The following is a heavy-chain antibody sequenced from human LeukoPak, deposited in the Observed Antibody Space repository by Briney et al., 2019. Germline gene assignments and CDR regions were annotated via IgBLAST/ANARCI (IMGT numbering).Heavy chain of an antibody. CDR3: ARGRYYGLGSDSFDY. D-gene: IGHD3-10*01. J-gene: IGHJ4*02. CDR1: GGSISSGSYY. CDR2: IYTSGST. V-gene: IGHV4-61*02. Sequence: SETLSLTCTVSGGSISSGSYYWSWIRQPAGKGLEWIGRIYTSGSTNYNPSLKSRVTISVDTSKNQFSLKLSSVSAADTAVYYCARGRYYGLGSDSFDYWGQGTLVTVSS.